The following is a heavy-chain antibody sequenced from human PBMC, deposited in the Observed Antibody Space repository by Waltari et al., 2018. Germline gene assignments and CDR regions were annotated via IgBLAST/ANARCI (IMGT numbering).Heavy chain of an antibody. CDR1: GFTFSNYA. CDR2: LNNKGGRT. D-gene: IGHD4-17*01. V-gene: IGHV3-23*01. J-gene: IGHJ4*02. CDR3: ARVPSHDYGSPFHFDE. Sequence: EVQLLESGGGLVQPGGSLRLSCAASGFTFSNYAMAWVRKAPGKGREWVAYLNNKGGRTNNADSLRGWFTISRDNSRNTLYWQINSRRADDTAMYCCARVPSHDYGSPFHFDEWGQGTLVTVSS.